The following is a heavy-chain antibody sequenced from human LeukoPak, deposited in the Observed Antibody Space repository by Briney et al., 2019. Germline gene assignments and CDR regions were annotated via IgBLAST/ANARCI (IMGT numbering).Heavy chain of an antibody. CDR2: IYHSGST. J-gene: IGHJ3*02. CDR1: GGSISNKY. D-gene: IGHD1-26*01. Sequence: PSETLSLTCTVSGGSISNKYWSWIRQPPGKGLEWIGSIYHSGSTYYNPSLKSRVTISVDTSKNQFSLKLSSVTAADTAVYYCARERSSGSYSAFDIWGQGTMVTVSS. CDR3: ARERSSGSYSAFDI. V-gene: IGHV4-38-2*02.